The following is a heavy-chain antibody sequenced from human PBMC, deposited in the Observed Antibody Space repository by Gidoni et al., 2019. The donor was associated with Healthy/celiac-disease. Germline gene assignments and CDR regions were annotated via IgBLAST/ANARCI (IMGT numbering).Heavy chain of an antibody. Sequence: EGQLLESGGGLVQPGGSLRLYCAAAGFTFSSYAMSWVRQAPGKGLEWVSAISGSGGSTYYADSVKGRFTISRANSKNTLYLQMNSLRAEDTAVYYCANDQWLVLSSLGVWGQGTLVTVSS. CDR1: GFTFSSYA. D-gene: IGHD6-19*01. V-gene: IGHV3-23*01. J-gene: IGHJ4*02. CDR3: ANDQWLVLSSLGV. CDR2: ISGSGGST.